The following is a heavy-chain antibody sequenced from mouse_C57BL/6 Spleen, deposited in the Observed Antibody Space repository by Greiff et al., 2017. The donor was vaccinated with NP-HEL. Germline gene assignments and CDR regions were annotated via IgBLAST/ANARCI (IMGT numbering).Heavy chain of an antibody. Sequence: VQLQESGAELARPGASVKLSCKASGYTFTSYGISWVKQRTGQGLEWIGEIYPRSGNTYYNEKFKGKATLTADKSSSTAYMERRSLTSEDSAVYFCARVYYYGSSPYYYAMDYWGQGTSVTVSS. CDR2: IYPRSGNT. D-gene: IGHD1-1*01. CDR1: GYTFTSYG. CDR3: ARVYYYGSSPYYYAMDY. V-gene: IGHV1-81*01. J-gene: IGHJ4*01.